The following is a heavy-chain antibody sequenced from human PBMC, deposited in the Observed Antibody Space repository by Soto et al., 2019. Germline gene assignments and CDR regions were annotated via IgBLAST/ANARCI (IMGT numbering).Heavy chain of an antibody. D-gene: IGHD3-22*01. CDR3: AKVRSDMIVVLNDY. CDR2: ISGSGGST. CDR1: GFTFSSYA. J-gene: IGHJ4*02. V-gene: IGHV3-23*01. Sequence: GGSLRLSCAASGFTFSSYAMSWVRQAPGKGLEWVSAISGSGGSTYYADSVKGRFTISRDNSKNTLYLQMNSLRAEDTAVYYCAKVRSDMIVVLNDYWGQGTLVTVSS.